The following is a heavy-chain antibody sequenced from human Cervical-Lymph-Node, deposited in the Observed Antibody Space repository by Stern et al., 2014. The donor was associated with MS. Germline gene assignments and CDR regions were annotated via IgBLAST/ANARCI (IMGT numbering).Heavy chain of an antibody. D-gene: IGHD5-18*01. CDR1: GYTFTSYY. V-gene: IGHV1-46*01. CDR2: INPSGGST. Sequence: QGQLGQSGAEVKKPGASVKVSCKASGYTFTSYYMHWVRQAPGQGLEWMGIINPSGGSTSYAQKFQGRVTMTRDTSTSTVYMELSSLRSEDTAVYYCARDGIQLWLSIAFDYWGQGTLVTVSS. CDR3: ARDGIQLWLSIAFDY. J-gene: IGHJ4*02.